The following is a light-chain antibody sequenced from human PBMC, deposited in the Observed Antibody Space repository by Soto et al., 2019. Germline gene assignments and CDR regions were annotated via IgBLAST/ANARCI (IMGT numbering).Light chain of an antibody. J-gene: IGKJ1*01. CDR2: TAS. CDR3: QQTNSSPGT. Sequence: DIQMTQSPSTLSASLGDRVTITCRASQNINNYLAWYQHKPGKAPTLLIYTASTLQSGVPRRFSGSGAGTYFTLTIASLQHDDLATYYCQQTNSSPGTFGRGTKVEIK. CDR1: QNINNY. V-gene: IGKV1-39*01.